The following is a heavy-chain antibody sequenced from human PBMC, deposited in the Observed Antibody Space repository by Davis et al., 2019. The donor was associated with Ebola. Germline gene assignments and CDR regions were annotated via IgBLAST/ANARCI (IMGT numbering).Heavy chain of an antibody. D-gene: IGHD3-3*01. J-gene: IGHJ3*02. CDR1: GFTFSSYA. V-gene: IGHV3-23*01. CDR3: AKDKNYDFWSGYPHDAFDI. CDR2: ISGSGGST. Sequence: GESLKISCAASGFTFSSYAMSWVRQAPGKGLERVSAISGSGGSTYYADSVKGRFTISRDNSKNTLYLQMDSLRAEDTAIYYCAKDKNYDFWSGYPHDAFDIRGQGTMVTVSS.